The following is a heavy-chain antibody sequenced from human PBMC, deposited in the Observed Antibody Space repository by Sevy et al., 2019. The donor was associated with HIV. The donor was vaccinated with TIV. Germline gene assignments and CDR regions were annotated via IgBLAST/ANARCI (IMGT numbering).Heavy chain of an antibody. Sequence: ASVKVSCKASGYTFDSHDINWIRQAPGHRLEWMGWMIPDSGNTGYAQRFQGRVTMNRTTSISTAYMELIGLRSKDTALYYCARGLSFSYAKRGDWVNWYFDLWGRGTLVTVSS. J-gene: IGHJ2*01. CDR3: ARGLSFSYAKRGDWVNWYFDL. CDR1: GYTFDSHD. D-gene: IGHD2-21*01. V-gene: IGHV1-8*01. CDR2: MIPDSGNT.